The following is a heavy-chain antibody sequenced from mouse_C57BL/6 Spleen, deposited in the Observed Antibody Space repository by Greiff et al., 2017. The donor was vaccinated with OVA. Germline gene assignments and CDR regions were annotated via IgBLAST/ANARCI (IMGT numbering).Heavy chain of an antibody. Sequence: EVQLVESGGGLVQPGGSMKLSCVASGFTFSNYWMNWVRQSPEKGLEWVAQIRLKSDNYATHYAESVKGRFTISRDDSKSSVYLQMNNLRAEDTGIDYCTGGGDGYYVESRDYWGKGTTLTVSS. CDR2: IRLKSDNYAT. CDR3: TGGGDGYYVESRDY. CDR1: GFTFSNYW. D-gene: IGHD2-3*01. J-gene: IGHJ2*01. V-gene: IGHV6-3*01.